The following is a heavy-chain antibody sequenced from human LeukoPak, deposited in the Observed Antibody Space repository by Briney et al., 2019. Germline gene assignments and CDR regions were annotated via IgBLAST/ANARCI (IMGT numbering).Heavy chain of an antibody. Sequence: PSETLSLTCTVSGGSISSYYRSWIRQPPGKGLEWIGYIYYSGSTNHNPSLKSRVTISVDTSKNQFSLKLSSVTAADTAVYYCARGSSLLWFGDPNWFDPWGRGTLVTVSS. J-gene: IGHJ5*02. D-gene: IGHD3-10*01. CDR2: IYYSGST. V-gene: IGHV4-59*01. CDR1: GGSISSYY. CDR3: ARGSSLLWFGDPNWFDP.